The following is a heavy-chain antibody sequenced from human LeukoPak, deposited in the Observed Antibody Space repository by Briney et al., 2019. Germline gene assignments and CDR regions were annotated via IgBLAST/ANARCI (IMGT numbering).Heavy chain of an antibody. V-gene: IGHV3-11*01. D-gene: IGHD3-10*01. CDR1: GFTFSDYY. J-gene: IGHJ6*02. CDR2: ISSSGSTI. Sequence: GGSLRLSRAASGFTFSDYYMSWIRQAPGKGLEWVSYISSSGSTIYYADSVKGRFTISRDNAKNSLYLQMNSLRAEDTAVYYCARGPMVRGVMVYYYYGMDVWGQGTTVTVSS. CDR3: ARGPMVRGVMVYYYYGMDV.